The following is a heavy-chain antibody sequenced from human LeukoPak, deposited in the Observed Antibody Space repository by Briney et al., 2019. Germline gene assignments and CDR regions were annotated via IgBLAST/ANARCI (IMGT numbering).Heavy chain of an antibody. J-gene: IGHJ5*02. V-gene: IGHV3-74*01. CDR3: ARERRIASNWFDP. D-gene: IGHD6-13*01. CDR2: INSDGSST. CDR1: GSTFSSHW. Sequence: GGSLRLSCAASGSTFSSHWMHWVRQAPGKGLVWVSRINSDGSSTSYADSVKGRFTISRDNARNTLYLQMNSLRAEDTAVYYCARERRIASNWFDPWGQGTLVTVSS.